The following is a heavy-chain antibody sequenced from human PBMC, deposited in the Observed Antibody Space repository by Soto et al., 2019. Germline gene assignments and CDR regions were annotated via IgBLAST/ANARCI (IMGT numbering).Heavy chain of an antibody. Sequence: PGGSLRLSCAASGFTVSSNYMSWVRQAPGKGLEWVSVIYSGGSTYYADSVKGRFTISRDNSKNTLYLQMNSLRAEDTAVYYCARDRGRPLYYYGAGSYLRSYYYGMDVWGQGTTVTVSS. D-gene: IGHD3-10*01. J-gene: IGHJ6*02. V-gene: IGHV3-53*01. CDR2: IYSGGST. CDR3: ARDRGRPLYYYGAGSYLRSYYYGMDV. CDR1: GFTVSSNY.